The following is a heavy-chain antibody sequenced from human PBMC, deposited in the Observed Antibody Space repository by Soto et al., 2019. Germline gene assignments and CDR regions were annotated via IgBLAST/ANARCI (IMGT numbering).Heavy chain of an antibody. D-gene: IGHD5-18*01. V-gene: IGHV4-39*01. CDR2: IYSSENT. Sequence: PSETLSLTCTVSGGSVSSYSYSWGWIRQSPGKGLEWIGTIYSSENTYYNPSLLSRVTISVDTSKNEFSLRLSSVTAADTAVYYCARFRAVDADMNYYYYYGMDVWGQGTTVTSP. CDR1: GGSVSSYSYS. J-gene: IGHJ6*02. CDR3: ARFRAVDADMNYYYYYGMDV.